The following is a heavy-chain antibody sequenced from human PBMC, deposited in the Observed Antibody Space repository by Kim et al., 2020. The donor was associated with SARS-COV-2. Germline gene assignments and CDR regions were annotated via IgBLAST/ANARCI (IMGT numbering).Heavy chain of an antibody. CDR3: ARSVDTAMDAFDI. Sequence: GESLKISCKGSGYSFTSYWIGWVRQMPGKGLEWMGIIYPGDSDTRYSPSFQGQVTISADKSISTAYLQWSSLKASDTAMYYCARSVDTAMDAFDIWGQGTMVTVSS. CDR1: GYSFTSYW. V-gene: IGHV5-51*01. D-gene: IGHD5-18*01. CDR2: IYPGDSDT. J-gene: IGHJ3*02.